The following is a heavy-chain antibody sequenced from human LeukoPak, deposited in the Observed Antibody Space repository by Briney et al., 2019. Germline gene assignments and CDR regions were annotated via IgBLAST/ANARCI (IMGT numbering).Heavy chain of an antibody. CDR2: FDPEAGET. V-gene: IGHV1-24*01. CDR3: ATRSSPRTEGWFDP. J-gene: IGHJ5*02. Sequence: ASVKVSCKVSGYTLTELSMHWVRQAPGKGLEWMGGFDPEAGETIYAQKFQGRVTMTEDTSTDTAYMELSSLRSEDTAVYSCATRSSPRTEGWFDPWGQGTLVTVSS. CDR1: GYTLTELS.